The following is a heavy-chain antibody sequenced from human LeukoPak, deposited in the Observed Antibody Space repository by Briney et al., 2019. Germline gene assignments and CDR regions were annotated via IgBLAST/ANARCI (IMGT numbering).Heavy chain of an antibody. D-gene: IGHD3-22*01. J-gene: IGHJ3*01. Sequence: PSETLSLTCTVSGGSFTTHYWNWIRQPPGKGLEWIGYISYIGSTNYNPSLKSRVTISINTSKNQVSLMLTSVTAADTAVYYCASDSISMNAFDAWGQGTMVTVSS. CDR2: ISYIGST. V-gene: IGHV4-59*11. CDR3: ASDSISMNAFDA. CDR1: GGSFTTHY.